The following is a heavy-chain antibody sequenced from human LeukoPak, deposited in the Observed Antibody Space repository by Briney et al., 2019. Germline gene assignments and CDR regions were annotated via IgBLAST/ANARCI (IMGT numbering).Heavy chain of an antibody. D-gene: IGHD3-10*01. J-gene: IGHJ6*04. CDR2: IIPIFGTA. V-gene: IGHV1-69*06. Sequence: ASVKVSCKASGGTFSSYAISWVRQAPGQGREWIGGIIPIFGTANYAQKFQGRVTITADKSTSTAYMELSSLRSEDTAVYYCARDDYYGSGSYYGYYYGMDVWGKGTTVTVSS. CDR1: GGTFSSYA. CDR3: ARDDYYGSGSYYGYYYGMDV.